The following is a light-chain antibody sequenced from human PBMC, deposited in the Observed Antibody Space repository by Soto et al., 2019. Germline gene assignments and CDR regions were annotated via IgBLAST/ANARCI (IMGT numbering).Light chain of an antibody. J-gene: IGKJ2*01. CDR1: QSISTS. V-gene: IGKV1-39*01. Sequence: DIQMTQSPSSLSASVGDRFTITCRASQSISTSLKWYQQNPGQAPKLLIYAASYLLSGVPSRLSGSGSGTDVTTTISSRQPPDVSASFCCLKTSTFMNTFGQGTKVKIK. CDR2: AAS. CDR3: CLKTSTFMNT.